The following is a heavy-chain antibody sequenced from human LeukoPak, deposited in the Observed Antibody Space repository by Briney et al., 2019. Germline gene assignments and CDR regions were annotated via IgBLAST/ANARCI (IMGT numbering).Heavy chain of an antibody. Sequence: SVKVSCKASGFTFTSSAMQWVRQARGQRLEWIGWIVVGSGNTNYAQKFQERVTITRDMSTSTAYMELSSLRSEDTAVYYCAADTHTVSPYYYYYYMDVWGKGTTDTVSS. CDR1: GFTFTSSA. CDR2: IVVGSGNT. J-gene: IGHJ6*03. V-gene: IGHV1-58*02. CDR3: AADTHTVSPYYYYYYMDV. D-gene: IGHD4-17*01.